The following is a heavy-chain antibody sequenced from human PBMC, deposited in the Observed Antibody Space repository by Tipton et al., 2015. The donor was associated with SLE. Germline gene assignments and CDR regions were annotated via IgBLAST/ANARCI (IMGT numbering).Heavy chain of an antibody. CDR2: IYYSGST. J-gene: IGHJ4*02. D-gene: IGHD3-3*01. V-gene: IGHV4-59*12. CDR1: DGSIGSYY. CDR3: ARVYPENFWSGVCGD. Sequence: TLSLICTVSDGSIGSYYWNWIRQPPGKGLEWIGFIYYSGSTNYNSSLKSRVTISIDTTKNQFSLKLSSVTAADTAVYFCARVYPENFWSGVCGDWGQGTLVTVSS.